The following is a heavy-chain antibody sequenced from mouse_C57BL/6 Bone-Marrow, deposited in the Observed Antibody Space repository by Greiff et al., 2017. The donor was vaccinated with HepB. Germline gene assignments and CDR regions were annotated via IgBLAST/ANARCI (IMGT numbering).Heavy chain of an antibody. Sequence: QVQLQQPGAELVRPGSSVKLSCKASGYTFTSYWMDWVKQRPGQGLEWIGNIYPSDSETHYNQKFKDKATLTVDKSSSTAYMQLSSLTSEDSAVYYCAREITTVVATDAMDYWGQGTSVTVSS. CDR2: IYPSDSET. CDR3: AREITTVVATDAMDY. CDR1: GYTFTSYW. D-gene: IGHD1-1*01. J-gene: IGHJ4*01. V-gene: IGHV1-61*01.